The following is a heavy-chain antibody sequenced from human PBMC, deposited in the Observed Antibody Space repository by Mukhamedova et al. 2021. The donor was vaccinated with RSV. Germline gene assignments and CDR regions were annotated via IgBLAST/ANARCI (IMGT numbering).Heavy chain of an antibody. D-gene: IGHD6-19*01. V-gene: IGHV4-34*01. Sequence: GKGLEWIGEINHSGSTNYNPSLKSRVTISVDTSKNQFSLKLSSVTAADTAVYYCARVGPRGWLPTPRGSFDYWGQGTLVTVPS. CDR2: INHSGST. CDR3: ARVGPRGWLPTPRGSFDY. J-gene: IGHJ4*02.